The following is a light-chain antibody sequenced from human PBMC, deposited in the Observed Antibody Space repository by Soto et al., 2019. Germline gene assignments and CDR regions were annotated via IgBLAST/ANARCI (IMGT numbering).Light chain of an antibody. CDR1: QSVSSN. CDR3: QQYGSSPIT. J-gene: IGKJ5*01. CDR2: GAS. Sequence: EIVMTQSPAALSVSPGERATLCCRASQSVSSNLAWYQQKPGQAPRLLIFGASTRATGIPARFSGSGSGTDFTLTISRLEPEDFAVYYCQQYGSSPITFGQGTRLEIK. V-gene: IGKV3-15*01.